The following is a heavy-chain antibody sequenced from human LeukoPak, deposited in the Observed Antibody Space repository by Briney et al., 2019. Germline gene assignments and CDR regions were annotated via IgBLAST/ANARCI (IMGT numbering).Heavy chain of an antibody. CDR3: ASNIVVVPAAIGDAFDI. Sequence: SETLSLTCAVYGGSFSGYYWSWIRQPPGKGLEWIGEINHSGSTNYNPSLKSRVTMSVDTSKNQFSLKLSSVTAADTAVYYCASNIVVVPAAIGDAFDIWGQGTMVTVSS. CDR2: INHSGST. D-gene: IGHD2-2*02. J-gene: IGHJ3*02. V-gene: IGHV4-34*01. CDR1: GGSFSGYY.